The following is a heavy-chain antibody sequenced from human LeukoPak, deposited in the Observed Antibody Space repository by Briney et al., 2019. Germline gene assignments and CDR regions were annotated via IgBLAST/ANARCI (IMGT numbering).Heavy chain of an antibody. V-gene: IGHV3-49*04. CDR3: TMSTYSSPDY. J-gene: IGHJ4*02. D-gene: IGHD6-13*01. Sequence: PGGSLRLSCTASGFTFGGYAMSWVRQAPGKGLEWVGFIRSKAYGGTSEYAASVKGRFTISRDDSKSIAYLQMNSLKTEDAAVYYCTMSTYSSPDYWGPGTLVTVSS. CDR2: IRSKAYGGTS. CDR1: GFTFGGYA.